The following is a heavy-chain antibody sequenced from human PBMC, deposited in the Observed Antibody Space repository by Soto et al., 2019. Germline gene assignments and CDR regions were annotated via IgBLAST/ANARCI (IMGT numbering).Heavy chain of an antibody. CDR1: GYTFTSYD. CDR3: ARAPAGGYSYGYYYYYYMDV. Sequence: ASVKVSCKAPGYTFTSYDINWVRQATGQGLEWMGWMNPNSGNTGYAQKFQGRVTMTRNTSISTAYMELSSLRSEDTAVYYCARAPAGGYSYGYYYYYYMDVWGKGTTVTVSS. CDR2: MNPNSGNT. J-gene: IGHJ6*03. D-gene: IGHD5-18*01. V-gene: IGHV1-8*01.